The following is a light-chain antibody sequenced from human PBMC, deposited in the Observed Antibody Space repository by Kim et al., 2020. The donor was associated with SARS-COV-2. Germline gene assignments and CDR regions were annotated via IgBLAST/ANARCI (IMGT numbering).Light chain of an antibody. CDR3: GIWDSSLNAYV. Sequence: GQKVTISCSGSSSTIGNNYVSWYQQVPGTAPKLLIYDNFKRPSDIPDRVSGSRSGTTATLGITGLQTADEADYYCGIWDSSLNAYVFGTGTKVTVL. CDR2: DNF. V-gene: IGLV1-51*01. J-gene: IGLJ1*01. CDR1: SSTIGNNY.